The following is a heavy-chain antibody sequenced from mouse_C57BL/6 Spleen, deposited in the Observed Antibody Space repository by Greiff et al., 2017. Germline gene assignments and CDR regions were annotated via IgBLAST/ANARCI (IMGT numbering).Heavy chain of an antibody. V-gene: IGHV14-2*01. CDR2: IDPEDGET. D-gene: IGHD2-1*01. CDR3: AAIYYGNKGGYY. Sequence: EVKLMESGAELVKPGASVKLSCTASGFNIKDYYMHWVKQRTEQGLEWIGRIDPEDGETKYAPKFQGKATITADTSSNTAYLQLSSLTSEDTAVYYGAAIYYGNKGGYYWGQGTTLTVSS. CDR1: GFNIKDYY. J-gene: IGHJ2*01.